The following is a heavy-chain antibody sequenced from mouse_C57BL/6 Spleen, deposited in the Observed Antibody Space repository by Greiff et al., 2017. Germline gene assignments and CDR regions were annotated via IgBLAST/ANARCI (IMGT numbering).Heavy chain of an antibody. CDR1: GFTFSDYG. Sequence: DVKLVESGGGLVKPGGSLKLSCAASGFTFSDYGMHWVRQAPEKGLEWVAYISSGSSTIYYADTVKGRFTISRDNAKNTLFLQMTSLRSEDTAMYYCARPGVWYFDVWGTGTTVTVSS. CDR3: ARPGVWYFDV. CDR2: ISSGSSTI. V-gene: IGHV5-17*01. J-gene: IGHJ1*03.